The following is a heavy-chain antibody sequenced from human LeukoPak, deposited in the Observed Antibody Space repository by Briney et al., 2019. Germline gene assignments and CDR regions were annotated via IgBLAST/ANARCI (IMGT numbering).Heavy chain of an antibody. J-gene: IGHJ3*02. Sequence: AASVKVSCKASGYTFNSYGFSWVRQAPGQGLEWMGWINAYNGNTNYAQKLQGRVTMTTETSTSTAYMELRSLRSDDTAVYYCARGAYYSGSYYFAFDIWGQGTMVTVSS. D-gene: IGHD3-10*01. CDR3: ARGAYYSGSYYFAFDI. CDR2: INAYNGNT. V-gene: IGHV1-18*01. CDR1: GYTFNSYG.